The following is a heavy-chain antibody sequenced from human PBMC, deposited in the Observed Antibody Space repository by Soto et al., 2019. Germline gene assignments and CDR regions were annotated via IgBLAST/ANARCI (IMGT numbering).Heavy chain of an antibody. CDR2: LIPIFGTA. CDR3: ARTSEKSSWHTVGWFVP. Sequence: QVQLVQSGAEVKKPGSSVKVSCKASGGTFSSYAISWVRQAPGQGLEWMGGLIPIFGTANYAQKFQGRVTITADESTSTAYRELSSLRSEDTAVYYCARTSEKSSWHTVGWFVPWRQGSLVTVSS. V-gene: IGHV1-69*01. CDR1: GGTFSSYA. D-gene: IGHD6-13*01. J-gene: IGHJ5*02.